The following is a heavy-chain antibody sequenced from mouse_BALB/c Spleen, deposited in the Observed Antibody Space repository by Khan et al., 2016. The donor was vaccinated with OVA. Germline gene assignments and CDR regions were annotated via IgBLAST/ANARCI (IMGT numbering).Heavy chain of an antibody. CDR3: ARDYYDSRGALDY. CDR1: GFTFSSYA. D-gene: IGHD1-1*01. V-gene: IGHV5-9-1*01. Sequence: EVELVESGGGLVKPGGSLKLSCAASGFTFSSYAMSWVRQTPEKRLEWVATISSGANYTYFPDSVKGRFTISRDNAKNTLYLQMSSLRSEDTAMCYCARDYYDSRGALDYWGQGTSVTVSS. J-gene: IGHJ4*01. CDR2: ISSGANYT.